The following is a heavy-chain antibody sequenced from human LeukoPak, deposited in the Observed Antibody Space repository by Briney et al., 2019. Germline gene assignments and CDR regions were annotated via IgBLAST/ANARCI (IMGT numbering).Heavy chain of an antibody. CDR2: IYTSGST. V-gene: IGHV4-4*09. Sequence: SETLSLTCSVSGSIISYYWSWIRQPPGKGLEWIWYIYTSGSTNYNPSLKSRVTISVDTSKNQFSLDLSSVTAADTAVYYCARQKCTSTSCLTKNAFDIWGQGTMVTVSS. CDR1: GSIISYY. D-gene: IGHD2-2*01. J-gene: IGHJ3*02. CDR3: ARQKCTSTSCLTKNAFDI.